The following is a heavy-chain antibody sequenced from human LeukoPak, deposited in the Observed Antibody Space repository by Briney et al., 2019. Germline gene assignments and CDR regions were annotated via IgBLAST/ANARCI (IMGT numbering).Heavy chain of an antibody. CDR3: AKDWGKSWFGELSNLFDP. CDR2: ISGSGGST. CDR1: GFTFSSYA. D-gene: IGHD3-10*01. J-gene: IGHJ5*02. Sequence: GGSLRLSCAASGFTFSSYAMSWVRQAPGKGLEWVSAISGSGGSTYYADSVKGRFTISRDNSKNTLYLQMNSLRAEDTAVYYCAKDWGKSWFGELSNLFDPWGQGTLVTVSS. V-gene: IGHV3-23*01.